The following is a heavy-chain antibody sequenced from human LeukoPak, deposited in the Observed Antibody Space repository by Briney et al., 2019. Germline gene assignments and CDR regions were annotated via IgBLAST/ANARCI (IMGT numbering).Heavy chain of an antibody. Sequence: PSETLSLTCTVSGGSISSSGYYWGWIRQPPGKGPEWIGTIYCTGSTYYNPSLKSRVTVSVDTSKNQFSLKLTSVTAADTAVYYCARRVARSSSGFDYWGQGTLVTVSS. CDR3: ARRVARSSSGFDY. CDR2: IYCTGST. D-gene: IGHD6-6*01. J-gene: IGHJ4*02. V-gene: IGHV4-39*01. CDR1: GGSISSSGYY.